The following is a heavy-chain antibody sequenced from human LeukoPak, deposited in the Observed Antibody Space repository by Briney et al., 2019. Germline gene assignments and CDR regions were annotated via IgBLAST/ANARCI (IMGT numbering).Heavy chain of an antibody. J-gene: IGHJ6*03. CDR3: ARGGTGPRRYYYYMDV. CDR1: GYTFTGYY. CDR2: INPNSGGT. V-gene: IGHV1-2*02. D-gene: IGHD1-1*01. Sequence: ASVKVSCKASGYTFTGYYMHWVRQAPGQGLEWMGWINPNSGGTNYAQKFQGRVTITRNTSISTAYMELSSLRSEDTAVYYCARGGTGPRRYYYYMDVWGKGTTVTVSS.